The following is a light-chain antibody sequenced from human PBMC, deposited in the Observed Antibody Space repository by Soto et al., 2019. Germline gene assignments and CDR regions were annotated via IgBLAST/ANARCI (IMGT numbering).Light chain of an antibody. CDR2: DVS. J-gene: IGLJ1*01. V-gene: IGLV2-11*01. CDR3: CSYAGSYTYV. CDR1: SSDVGGYNY. Sequence: QSVLTQPRSVSGSPGQSVTISYTGTSSDVGGYNYVSWYQQHPGKAPKLMIFDVSKRPSGVPDRFSGSKSANTASLTISGLQAEDEADYYCCSYAGSYTYVFGTGTKVTVL.